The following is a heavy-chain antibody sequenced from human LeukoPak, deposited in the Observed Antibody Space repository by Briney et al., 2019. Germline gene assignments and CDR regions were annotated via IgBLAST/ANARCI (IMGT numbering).Heavy chain of an antibody. CDR2: IYYSGST. Sequence: SETLSLTCTVSGGSISSSSNYWGWIRQPPGKGLEWIGSIYYSGSTYYNPSLKSRVTISVDTSKIQFSLKLSSVTAADTAVYCCARSRYGDYFYFDYWGQGTLVTVSS. D-gene: IGHD4-17*01. J-gene: IGHJ4*02. V-gene: IGHV4-39*01. CDR3: ARSRYGDYFYFDY. CDR1: GGSISSSSNY.